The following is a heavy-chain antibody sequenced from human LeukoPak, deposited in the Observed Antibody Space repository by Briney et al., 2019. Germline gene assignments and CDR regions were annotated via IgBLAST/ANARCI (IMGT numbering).Heavy chain of an antibody. V-gene: IGHV4-38-2*02. CDR1: GYSISSGYY. CDR3: ARSARGFGELLLGY. CDR2: IYHSGST. Sequence: SETLSLTCTVSGYSISSGYYWGWIRQPPGKGLEWIGSIYHSGSTYYNPSLKSRVTISVDTSKNQFSLKLSSVTAADTAVYYCARSARGFGELLLGYWGQGTLVTVSS. J-gene: IGHJ4*02. D-gene: IGHD3-10*01.